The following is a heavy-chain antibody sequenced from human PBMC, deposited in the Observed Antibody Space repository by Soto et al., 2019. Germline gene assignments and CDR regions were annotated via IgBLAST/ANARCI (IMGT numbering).Heavy chain of an antibody. CDR1: GYTFTNFG. V-gene: IGHV1-8*01. CDR2: MNPNSGNT. CDR3: ARGIKYGAYSRWFDP. D-gene: IGHD4-17*01. Sequence: ASVKVSCKTSGYTFTNFGLCWVRQATGQGLEYLGWMNPNSGNTGYVQKFQGRVTMTRDTSISTAYMELSSLRSEDSAVYFCARGIKYGAYSRWFDPWGQGTLVTVSS. J-gene: IGHJ5*02.